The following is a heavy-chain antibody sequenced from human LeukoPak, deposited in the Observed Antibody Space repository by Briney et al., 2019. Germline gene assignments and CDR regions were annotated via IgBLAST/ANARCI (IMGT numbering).Heavy chain of an antibody. CDR3: AKDSLRYCSSTSCYTQIDY. D-gene: IGHD2-2*02. CDR1: GFTFSSYG. V-gene: IGHV3-30*18. CDR2: ISYDGSNK. J-gene: IGHJ4*02. Sequence: GGSLRLSCAASGFTFSSYGMHWVRQAPGKGLEWVAVISYDGSNKYYADSVKGRFTISRDNSKNTLYLQMNSLRAEDTAVYYCAKDSLRYCSSTSCYTQIDYWGQGTLVTVSS.